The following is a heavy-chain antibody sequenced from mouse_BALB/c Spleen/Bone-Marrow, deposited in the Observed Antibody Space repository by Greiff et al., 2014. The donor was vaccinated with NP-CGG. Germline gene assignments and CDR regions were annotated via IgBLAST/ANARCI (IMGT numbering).Heavy chain of an antibody. CDR3: ARDTMDY. CDR1: GYTFTSYY. CDR2: IYPGNVNT. Sequence: QVQLQQSGPELVKPGASVRISCKASGYTFTSYYIHWVMQRPGQGLEWIGWIYPGNVNTKYNEKFKGKATLTADKSSSTAYMQLSSLTSEDSAVYFCARDTMDYWGQGTSVTVSS. V-gene: IGHV1S56*01. J-gene: IGHJ4*01.